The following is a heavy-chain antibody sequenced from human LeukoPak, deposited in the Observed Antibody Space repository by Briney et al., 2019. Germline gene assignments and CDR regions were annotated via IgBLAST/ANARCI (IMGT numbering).Heavy chain of an antibody. CDR3: AKLMVRGVQIDY. Sequence: GGSLRLSCAASGFTFSSYAMSWVRQAPGKGLEWVSAISGSGGSTYYADSVKGRFTISRDNSKNTLYLQMNSLRAEDTAVFYCAKLMVRGVQIDYWGQGTLVTVSS. V-gene: IGHV3-23*01. J-gene: IGHJ4*02. CDR2: ISGSGGST. D-gene: IGHD3-10*01. CDR1: GFTFSSYA.